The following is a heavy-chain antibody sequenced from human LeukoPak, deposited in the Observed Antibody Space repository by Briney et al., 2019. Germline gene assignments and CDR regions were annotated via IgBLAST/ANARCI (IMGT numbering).Heavy chain of an antibody. CDR3: ARDHNDGYNFY. D-gene: IGHD3-22*01. J-gene: IGHJ4*02. Sequence: GGSLRLSCVASGFALSSDWMTWVRQAPGKGREGWANNKEDGSAKYYVDSVKGRFIISRDNGKNSLYLQMNSLTVQDTAVYFCARDHNDGYNFYWGQGAVVTVSS. CDR2: NKEDGSAK. CDR1: GFALSSDW. V-gene: IGHV3-7*01.